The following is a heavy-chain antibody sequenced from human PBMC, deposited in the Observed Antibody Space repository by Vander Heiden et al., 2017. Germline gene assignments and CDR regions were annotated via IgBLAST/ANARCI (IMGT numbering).Heavy chain of an antibody. CDR3: AKSAGYCGGGSCYSGDWFDP. V-gene: IGHV1-8*01. D-gene: IGHD2-15*01. CDR1: GYTSTSYD. CDR2: MNPNSGNT. J-gene: IGHJ5*02. Sequence: QVQLVQSGAEVKKPGASVKVSCKAPGYTSTSYDTHWVRQATGQGLGWMGWMNPNSGNTGYARKCQGGVTMTRNTSMSTAYMELSSLRSEDTAVYYCAKSAGYCGGGSCYSGDWFDPWGQGTLVTVSS.